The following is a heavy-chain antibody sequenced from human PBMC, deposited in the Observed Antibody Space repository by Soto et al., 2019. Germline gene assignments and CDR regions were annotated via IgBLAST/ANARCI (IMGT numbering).Heavy chain of an antibody. CDR1: GFTFSSFG. CDR2: IWHDGSIQ. D-gene: IGHD2-2*01. CDR3: ARDRGTVEVPPAFSWFDP. J-gene: IGHJ5*02. V-gene: IGHV3-33*01. Sequence: QVHLVESGGAVVQPGRSLRLSCEASGFTFSSFGMHWVRQSQGEGLEWVGVIWHDGSIQVYADSVKGRFTISRDNSKNTLYLQMNSLRAEDAAVYYCARDRGTVEVPPAFSWFDPWGQGTLVTVSS.